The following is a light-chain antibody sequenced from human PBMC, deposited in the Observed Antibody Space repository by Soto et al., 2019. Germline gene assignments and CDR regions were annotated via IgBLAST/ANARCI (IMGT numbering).Light chain of an antibody. Sequence: QSALTQPASVSGSPGQSITISCTETSSDVGGYNYVSWYQQHPGKAPKLMIYEVNNRPSGVSNRFSGSKSGNTASLTISGLQAEDEADYYCSSYTRVFGGGTQLTVL. CDR3: SSYTRV. CDR2: EVN. CDR1: SSDVGGYNY. V-gene: IGLV2-14*01. J-gene: IGLJ3*02.